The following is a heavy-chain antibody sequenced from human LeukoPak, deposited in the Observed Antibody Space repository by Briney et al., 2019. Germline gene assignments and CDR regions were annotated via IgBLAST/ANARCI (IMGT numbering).Heavy chain of an antibody. J-gene: IGHJ4*02. CDR2: IIDSGNSI. V-gene: IGHV3-23*01. CDR3: AKDPIFSGSYGVFDY. CDR1: GFTFSSCA. Sequence: GGSLRLSCAASGFTFSSCAMSWVRQAPGKGLEWVSAIIDSGNSIYYADSAEGRFTISRDNSKNTLYLQMNSLRAGDTAVYYCAKDPIFSGSYGVFDYWGLGTLVTVSS. D-gene: IGHD1-26*01.